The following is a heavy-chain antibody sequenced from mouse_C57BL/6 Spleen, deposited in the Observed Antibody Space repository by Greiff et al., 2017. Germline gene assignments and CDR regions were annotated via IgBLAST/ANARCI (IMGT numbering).Heavy chain of an antibody. CDR2: IYPGSGST. D-gene: IGHD1-1*01. Sequence: VQLQESGAELVKPGASVKMSCKASGYTFTSYWITWVKQRPGQGLEWIGEIYPGSGSTNYNEKFKGKATLTVDTSSSTAYNQLSSLTSEDSAVYYCARKDHYYGSGCPFAYWGRGTLVTVSA. V-gene: IGHV1-55*01. CDR1: GYTFTSYW. J-gene: IGHJ3*01. CDR3: ARKDHYYGSGCPFAY.